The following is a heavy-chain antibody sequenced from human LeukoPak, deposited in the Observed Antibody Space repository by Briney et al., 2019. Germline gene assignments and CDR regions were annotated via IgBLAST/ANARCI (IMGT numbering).Heavy chain of an antibody. D-gene: IGHD3-16*02. CDR1: GGSISSSSYY. V-gene: IGHV4-39*07. CDR3: ARDHDYVWGSFRSLFDH. J-gene: IGHJ4*02. Sequence: SETLSLTCTVSGGSISSSSYYWGWIRQPPGKGLEWIGSIYYSGSTYYNPSLKSRVTISVDTSKNQFSLKLNSVTAADTAVYYCARDHDYVWGSFRSLFDHWGQGTLVTVSS. CDR2: IYYSGST.